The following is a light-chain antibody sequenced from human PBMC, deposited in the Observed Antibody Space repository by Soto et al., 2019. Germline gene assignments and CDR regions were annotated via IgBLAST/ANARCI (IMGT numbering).Light chain of an antibody. CDR2: SDN. CDR1: SSNIGSTR. V-gene: IGLV1-44*01. CDR3: AAWDNSLNGYV. J-gene: IGLJ1*01. Sequence: QSVLTQPPSASGTPGQRVAISCSGASSNIGSTRANWYRQLPGSAPKLLIYSDNQRPSGVPDRFSGSKSGTSASLAISALQSEDEADYYCAAWDNSLNGYVFGTGTKVTVL.